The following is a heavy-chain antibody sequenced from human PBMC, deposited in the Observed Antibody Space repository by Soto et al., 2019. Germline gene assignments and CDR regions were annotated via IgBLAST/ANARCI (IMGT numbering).Heavy chain of an antibody. V-gene: IGHV3-30-3*01. D-gene: IGHD1-26*01. CDR3: ARDLAGAISMPSDY. CDR2: ISYDGSNK. CDR1: GFTFSSYA. Sequence: PGGSLRLSCAASGFTFSSYAMHWVRQAPGKGLEWVAVISYDGSNKYYADSVKGRFTISRDNSKNTLYLQMNSLRAEDTAVYYCARDLAGAISMPSDYWGQGTLVTVSS. J-gene: IGHJ4*02.